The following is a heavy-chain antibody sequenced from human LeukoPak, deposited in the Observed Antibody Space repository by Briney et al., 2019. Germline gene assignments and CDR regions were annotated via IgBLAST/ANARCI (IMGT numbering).Heavy chain of an antibody. CDR1: GFTVSSNS. V-gene: IGHV3-66*03. Sequence: GGSLRLSCTVSGFTVSSNSMSWVRQAPGKGLEWVSFIYSDNTHYSDSVKGRFTISRDNSKNTLYLQMNSLRAEDTAVYYCAKDRAGANWHYFDYWGQGTLVTVSS. CDR2: IYSDNT. CDR3: AKDRAGANWHYFDY. J-gene: IGHJ4*02. D-gene: IGHD1-1*01.